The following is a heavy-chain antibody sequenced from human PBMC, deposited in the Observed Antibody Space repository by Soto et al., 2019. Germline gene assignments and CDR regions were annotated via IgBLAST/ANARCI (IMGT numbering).Heavy chain of an antibody. CDR1: GFTFSSYW. CDR3: ARDLKWATVPRWFDP. V-gene: IGHV3-7*03. Sequence: GGSLRLSCAASGFTFSSYWMSWVRQAPGKGLEWVANIKQDGSEKYYVDSVKGRFTISRDNAKNSLYLQMNSLRAEDTAVYYCARDLKWATVPRWFDPWGQGTLVTVSS. J-gene: IGHJ5*02. D-gene: IGHD4-4*01. CDR2: IKQDGSEK.